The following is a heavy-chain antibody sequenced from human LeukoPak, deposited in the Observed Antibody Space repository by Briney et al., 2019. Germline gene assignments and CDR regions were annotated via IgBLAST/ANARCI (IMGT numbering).Heavy chain of an antibody. J-gene: IGHJ5*02. CDR3: ARENYCTNGVCWAFDP. V-gene: IGHV4-59*12. CDR1: GDSISSYY. D-gene: IGHD2-8*01. CDR2: IYYSGST. Sequence: PSETLSLTCTVSGDSISSYYWSWTRQPPGKGLEWNGYIYYSGSTNYNPSLKSRLTFSIDTFNNQFFLHLSSVTAADTAVYYCARENYCTNGVCWAFDPWGQGALVTVSS.